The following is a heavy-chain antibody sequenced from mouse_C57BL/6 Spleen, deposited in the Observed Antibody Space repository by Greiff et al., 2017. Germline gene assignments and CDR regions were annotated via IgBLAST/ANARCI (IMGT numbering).Heavy chain of an antibody. CDR3: GKRAGNSPDFDY. J-gene: IGHJ2*01. CDR1: GFTFSDYG. Sequence: EVKLVESGGGLVKPGGSLKLSCAASGFTFSDYGMHWVRQAPEKGLEWVAYISSGSSTIYYADTVKGPFTISRDNAKNTLFLQMTSLRSEDTAVYCGGKRAGNSPDFDYWGQGTTLTGSS. CDR2: ISSGSSTI. V-gene: IGHV5-17*01. D-gene: IGHD1-1*01.